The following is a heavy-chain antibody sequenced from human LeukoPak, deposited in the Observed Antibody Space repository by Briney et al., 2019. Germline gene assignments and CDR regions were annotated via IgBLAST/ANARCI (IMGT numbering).Heavy chain of an antibody. CDR3: AREAYCGGDCYRFDY. Sequence: ASVKVSCKASGYTFTGYYMHWVRQAPGQGLEWMGIINPSGGSTSYAQKFQGRVTMTRDMSTSTVYMELSSLRSEDTAVYYCAREAYCGGDCYRFDYWGQGTLVTVSS. J-gene: IGHJ4*02. V-gene: IGHV1-46*01. CDR1: GYTFTGYY. D-gene: IGHD2-21*02. CDR2: INPSGGST.